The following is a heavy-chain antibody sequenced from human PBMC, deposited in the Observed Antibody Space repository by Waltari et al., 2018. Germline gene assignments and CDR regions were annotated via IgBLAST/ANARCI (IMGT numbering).Heavy chain of an antibody. CDR1: GLTFSSSW. D-gene: IGHD5-18*01. J-gene: IGHJ4*02. CDR3: ARDRAYSSFDY. V-gene: IGHV3-7*01. CDR2: INPDESAK. Sequence: EMQLVESGGGLVQPGGSLRLSCADSGLTFSSSWMTWVRQAPGKGLERVAIINPDESAKYYRDSVEGRFTISRDNAKNSLYLQMNSLRAEDTAIYYCARDRAYSSFDYWGQGTLVTVSS.